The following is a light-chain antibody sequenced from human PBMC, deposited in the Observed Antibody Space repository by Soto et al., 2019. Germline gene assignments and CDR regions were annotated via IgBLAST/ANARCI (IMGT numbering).Light chain of an antibody. CDR1: QLISSW. CDR3: QQAASFPLT. Sequence: QMTQSPSSVSASVGDRVTITCRASQLISSWLAWYQQKPGTPPKLLIYAASNLESGVPSRFSGSESGTEFTLTISSLQPEDFATYFCQQAASFPLTFGGGTKVDIK. J-gene: IGKJ4*01. V-gene: IGKV1-12*01. CDR2: AAS.